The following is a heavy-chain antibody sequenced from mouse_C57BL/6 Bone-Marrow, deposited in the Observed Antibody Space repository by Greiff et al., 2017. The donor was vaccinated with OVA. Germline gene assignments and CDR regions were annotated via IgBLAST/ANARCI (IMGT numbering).Heavy chain of an antibody. CDR3: ARHRYYDDSSDYAMDY. D-gene: IGHD1-1*01. Sequence: EVMLVESGGGLVQPGGSLKLSCAASGFTFSDYGMAWVRQAPRKGPEWVAFISNLAYSIYYADTVTGRFTISRENAKNTLYLEMSRLRSEDSAMYYCARHRYYDDSSDYAMDYWGQGTSVTVSS. CDR2: ISNLAYSI. J-gene: IGHJ4*01. CDR1: GFTFSDYG. V-gene: IGHV5-15*01.